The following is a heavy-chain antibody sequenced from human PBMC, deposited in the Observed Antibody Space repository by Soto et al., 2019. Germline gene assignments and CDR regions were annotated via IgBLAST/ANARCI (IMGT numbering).Heavy chain of an antibody. CDR3: ARGGRSGDY. Sequence: SGGGLVQPGGSLRLSCEASGFTFSNYWMSWVRQAPGKGLEWVANIKQDGTEKYYVDAVKGRFTISRDNAKNSLYLQMNSLRAEDTAVYYCARGGRSGDYWGQGTLVTVSS. D-gene: IGHD3-10*01. CDR2: IKQDGTEK. CDR1: GFTFSNYW. J-gene: IGHJ4*02. V-gene: IGHV3-7*01.